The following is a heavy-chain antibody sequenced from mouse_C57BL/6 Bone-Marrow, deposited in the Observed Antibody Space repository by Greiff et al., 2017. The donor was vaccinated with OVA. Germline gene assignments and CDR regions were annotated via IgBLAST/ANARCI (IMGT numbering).Heavy chain of an antibody. CDR3: ARRKTGTWYFDV. CDR2: ISSGSSTI. CDR1: GFTFSDYG. J-gene: IGHJ1*03. Sequence: VQLKESGGGLVKPGGSLKLSCAASGFTFSDYGMHWVRQAPEKGLEWVAYISSGSSTIYYADTVKGRFTISRDNAKNTLFLQMTSLRSEDTAMYYCARRKTGTWYFDVWGTGTTVTVSS. V-gene: IGHV5-17*01. D-gene: IGHD4-1*01.